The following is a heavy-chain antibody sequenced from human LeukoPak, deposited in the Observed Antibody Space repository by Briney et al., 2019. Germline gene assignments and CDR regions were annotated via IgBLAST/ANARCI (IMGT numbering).Heavy chain of an antibody. CDR1: GYTFTGYY. J-gene: IGHJ4*02. D-gene: IGHD1-7*01. CDR2: INPNSGGT. V-gene: IGHV1-2*06. Sequence: ASVKVSCKASGYTFTGYYMHWVRQAPGQGLEWMGRINPNSGGTNYAQKFQGRVTMTRDTSISTAYMELSRLRSDDMAVYYCARLPRNYRAPDYWGQGTLVTVSS. CDR3: ARLPRNYRAPDY.